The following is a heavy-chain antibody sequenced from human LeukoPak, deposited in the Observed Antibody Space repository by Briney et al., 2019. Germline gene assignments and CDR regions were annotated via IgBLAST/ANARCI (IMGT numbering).Heavy chain of an antibody. Sequence: GGSLRLSCAASGFTFSSNWMSWVRQAPGKGLEWVASIKHDGSEKNYVDSVKGRFTISRDNAENSLYLQMNSLRAEDTAVYYCVRYVLGSFVDSWGQGTLVTVSS. CDR1: GFTFSSNW. J-gene: IGHJ4*02. D-gene: IGHD1-26*01. CDR3: VRYVLGSFVDS. CDR2: IKHDGSEK. V-gene: IGHV3-7*01.